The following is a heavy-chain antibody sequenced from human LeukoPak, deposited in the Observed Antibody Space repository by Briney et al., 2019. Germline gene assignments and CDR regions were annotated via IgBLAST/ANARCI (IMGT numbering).Heavy chain of an antibody. CDR3: ARDRPGQLYSNYNY. CDR1: GFTFSSYE. CDR2: ISSSGSTI. V-gene: IGHV3-48*03. J-gene: IGHJ4*02. D-gene: IGHD4-11*01. Sequence: GGSLRLSCAASGFTFSSYEMNWVRQAPGKGLEWVSYISSSGSTIYYADSVKGRFTISRDNAKNSLYLQMNSLRAEDTAVYYSARDRPGQLYSNYNYWGQGTLVTVSS.